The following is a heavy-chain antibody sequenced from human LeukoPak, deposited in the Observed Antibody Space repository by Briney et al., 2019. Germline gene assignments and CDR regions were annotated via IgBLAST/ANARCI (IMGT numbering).Heavy chain of an antibody. Sequence: PGGSLRLSCTASGFIFSNYWMRWVRQAPGKGLEWVANIKQDGTEKCYVDSVKGRFTISRDNAKNSLYLQMNSLRAEDTAVYYCARVQARYYDSSGYSDYWGQGTLVTV. D-gene: IGHD3-22*01. CDR3: ARVQARYYDSSGYSDY. V-gene: IGHV3-7*04. CDR2: IKQDGTEK. J-gene: IGHJ4*02. CDR1: GFIFSNYW.